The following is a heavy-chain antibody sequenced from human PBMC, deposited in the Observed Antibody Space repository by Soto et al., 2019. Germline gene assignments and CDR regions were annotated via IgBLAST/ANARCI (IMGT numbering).Heavy chain of an antibody. J-gene: IGHJ4*02. Sequence: ASVKVSSKASGYSFTTHSMHWVRQAPGQRLEWMGWINAYNGNTNYAQKLQGRVTITTDTSTSTAYMELRSLRSDDTAVYYCARGLAARPDDFDYWGQGTLVTVSS. CDR2: INAYNGNT. D-gene: IGHD6-6*01. CDR3: ARGLAARPDDFDY. CDR1: GYSFTTHS. V-gene: IGHV1-18*01.